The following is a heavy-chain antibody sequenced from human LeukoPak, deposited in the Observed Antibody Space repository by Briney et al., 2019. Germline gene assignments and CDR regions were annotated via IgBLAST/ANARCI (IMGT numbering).Heavy chain of an antibody. CDR1: GFTFSSYS. Sequence: GGSLRLSCAASGFTFSSYSMNWVRQAPGKGLEWVSVIYSGGNTYYADSVKGRFAISRDNSKNTLYLQMNSLRAEDTAVYYCARDAYQLNVWGQGTTVTVSS. V-gene: IGHV3-53*01. CDR3: ARDAYQLNV. J-gene: IGHJ6*02. D-gene: IGHD2-2*01. CDR2: IYSGGNT.